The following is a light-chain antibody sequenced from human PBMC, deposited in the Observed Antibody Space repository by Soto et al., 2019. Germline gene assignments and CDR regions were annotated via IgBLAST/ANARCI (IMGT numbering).Light chain of an antibody. CDR2: GAS. J-gene: IGKJ4*01. V-gene: IGKV3-15*01. Sequence: EIVMAQSPATLSVSRGERATLSCRASQSVSSNLAWYQQKPGQAPRLLIYGASTRATGIPARFSGSGSGTEFTLTISSLQSEDFAVYYCQQYNNWPPLTFGGGTKVDI. CDR1: QSVSSN. CDR3: QQYNNWPPLT.